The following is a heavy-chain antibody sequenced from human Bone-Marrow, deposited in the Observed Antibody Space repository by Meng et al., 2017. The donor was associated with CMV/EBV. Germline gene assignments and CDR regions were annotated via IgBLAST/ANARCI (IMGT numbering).Heavy chain of an antibody. Sequence: SETLSLTCTVSGGSISSGDYYWSWIRQPPGKGLEWIGYIYYSGSTYYNPSLKSRVTISVGTSKNHFSLKLTSVTAADTAVYYCARVRDLFRYFDYWGQGTLVTVSS. CDR2: IYYSGST. CDR1: GGSISSGDYY. V-gene: IGHV4-30-4*08. J-gene: IGHJ4*02. CDR3: ARVRDLFRYFDY.